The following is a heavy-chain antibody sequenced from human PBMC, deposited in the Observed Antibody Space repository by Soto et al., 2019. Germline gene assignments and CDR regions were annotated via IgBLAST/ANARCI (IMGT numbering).Heavy chain of an antibody. D-gene: IGHD3-22*01. V-gene: IGHV4-38-2*01. J-gene: IGHJ5*02. CDR1: GYSITNGYY. Sequence: SETLSLTCAVSGYSITNGYYWGWIRQPPGMGLEWIGSIYHSGSTSYNPSLRSRVTISVVTSKNQFSLKLRSVTAADTAVYYCARRDRSGFSYWLDTWGQGTLVTVSS. CDR2: IYHSGST. CDR3: ARRDRSGFSYWLDT.